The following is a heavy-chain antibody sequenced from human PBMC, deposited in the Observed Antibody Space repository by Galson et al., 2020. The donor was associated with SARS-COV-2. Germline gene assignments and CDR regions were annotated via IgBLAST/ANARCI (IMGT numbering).Heavy chain of an antibody. J-gene: IGHJ4*02. CDR2: INPNSGGT. CDR3: VPGSSTSAWETGSHFDY. V-gene: IGHV1-2*02. Sequence: ASVKVSCKASGYTFTGYYIHWVRQAPGQGLEWMGWINPNSGGTNYAQKFQGRVSMTRDTSISTAYMELSRLRSDDTAVYYCVPGSSTSAWETGSHFDYWGQGTLVTVSS. CDR1: GYTFTGYY. D-gene: IGHD6-19*01.